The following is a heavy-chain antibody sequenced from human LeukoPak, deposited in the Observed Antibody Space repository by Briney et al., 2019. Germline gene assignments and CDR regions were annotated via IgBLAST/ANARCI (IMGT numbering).Heavy chain of an antibody. V-gene: IGHV3-21*01. Sequence: GGSLRLSCAASGVTLSSDSMNWVRQAPGKGLEWVSSISSSSSYIYYADSVKGRFTISRDNAKNSLYLQMNSLRAEDTAVYYCAAAGHSSGRQGYWGQGTLVTVSS. D-gene: IGHD3-22*01. CDR1: GVTLSSDS. CDR2: ISSSSSYI. CDR3: AAAGHSSGRQGY. J-gene: IGHJ4*02.